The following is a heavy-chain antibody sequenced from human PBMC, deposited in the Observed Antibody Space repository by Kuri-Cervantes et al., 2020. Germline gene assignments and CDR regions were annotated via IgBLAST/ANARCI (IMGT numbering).Heavy chain of an antibody. V-gene: IGHV1-69*13. J-gene: IGHJ4*02. CDR1: GGTFSSYA. CDR3: ARDRRYYYDSSGY. CDR2: IIPIFGTA. Sequence: SVKVSCKASGGTFSSYAISWVRQAPGQGLEWMGGIIPIFGTANYAQKFQDRVTITADESTSTAYMELSSLRSEDTAVYYCARDRRYYYDSSGYWGQGTLVTVSS. D-gene: IGHD3-22*01.